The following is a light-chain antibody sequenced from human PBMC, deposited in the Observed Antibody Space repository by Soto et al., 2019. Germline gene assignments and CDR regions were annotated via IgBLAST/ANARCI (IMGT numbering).Light chain of an antibody. Sequence: AXQSVRSSVEWYXQKXGKAPRXXXYHASNRATGIPARFSGTGSGTDFTLTISSLEAEDFEVYYGQQRSIWPLTFGQGTRLEIK. CDR3: QQRSIWPLT. CDR1: QSVRSS. J-gene: IGKJ5*01. V-gene: IGKV3-11*01. CDR2: HAS.